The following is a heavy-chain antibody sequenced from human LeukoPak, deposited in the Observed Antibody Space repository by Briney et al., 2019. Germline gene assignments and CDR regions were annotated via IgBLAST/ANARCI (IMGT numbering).Heavy chain of an antibody. CDR1: GYTFTGYY. Sequence: ASVKVSCKASGYTFTGYYMHWVRQAPGQGLEWMGRINPKSGGTNYAQKFQGRVTMTRDTSISPAYMELSRLRSDDTAVYYCARYYDSSGLDAFDIWGQGTMVTVSS. V-gene: IGHV1-2*06. J-gene: IGHJ3*02. CDR2: INPKSGGT. CDR3: ARYYDSSGLDAFDI. D-gene: IGHD3-22*01.